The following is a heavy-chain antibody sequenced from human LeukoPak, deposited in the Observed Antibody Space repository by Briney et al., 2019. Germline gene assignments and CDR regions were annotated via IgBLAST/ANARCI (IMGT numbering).Heavy chain of an antibody. CDR1: GVSISSYY. CDR2: IYYSGST. D-gene: IGHD3-22*01. J-gene: IGHJ4*02. V-gene: IGHV4-59*01. Sequence: SQTLSLTCTVSGVSISSYYWSWIRQPPGKGLEWIGYIYYSGSTNYNPSLKSRVTISVDTSENQFSLKLSSVTAADTAVYHCARGGFYYDSSGYPFDYWGQGTLVTVSS. CDR3: ARGGFYYDSSGYPFDY.